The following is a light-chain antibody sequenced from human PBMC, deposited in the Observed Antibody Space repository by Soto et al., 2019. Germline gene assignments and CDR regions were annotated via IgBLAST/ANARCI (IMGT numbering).Light chain of an antibody. CDR1: SSDVGGYNY. CDR3: SSYTSSSTPVV. CDR2: EVS. J-gene: IGLJ2*01. V-gene: IGLV2-14*01. Sequence: QSVLTQPASESGSPGQSITISCTGTSSDVGGYNYVSWYQQHPGKAPKLMIYEVSNRPSGVSNRFSGSKSGNTASLTISGLQAEDEADYYCSSYTSSSTPVVFGGGTKLTVL.